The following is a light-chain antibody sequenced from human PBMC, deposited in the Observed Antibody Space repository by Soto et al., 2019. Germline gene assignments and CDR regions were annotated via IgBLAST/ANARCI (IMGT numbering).Light chain of an antibody. Sequence: EIVLTQSPATLSLSPGERATLSCRASQSVNSYLAWYQQKPGQAPRLLIYDASSRATGIPARFSGSGSGTDFTLTISSLDPEDFAVYYCQQRSNWPPITFGQGTRLEIK. J-gene: IGKJ5*01. CDR3: QQRSNWPPIT. CDR1: QSVNSY. CDR2: DAS. V-gene: IGKV3-11*01.